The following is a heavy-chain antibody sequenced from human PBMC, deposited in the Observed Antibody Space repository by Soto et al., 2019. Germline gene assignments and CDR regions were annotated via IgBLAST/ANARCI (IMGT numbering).Heavy chain of an antibody. CDR1: GGSFSGYY. Sequence: SETLSLTCAVYGGSFSGYYWSWIRQPPGKGLEWIGEINHSGSTNYNPSLKSRVTISVDTSKNQFSLKLSSVTAADTAVYYCAREGAVAARYYYYYGMDVWGQGTTVTVSS. V-gene: IGHV4-34*01. CDR2: INHSGST. CDR3: AREGAVAARYYYYYGMDV. J-gene: IGHJ6*02. D-gene: IGHD6-6*01.